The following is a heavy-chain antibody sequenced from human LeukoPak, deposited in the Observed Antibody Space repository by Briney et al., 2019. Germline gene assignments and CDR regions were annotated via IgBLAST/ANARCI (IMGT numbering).Heavy chain of an antibody. CDR2: IRSDGSST. CDR1: GFSFSAYI. Sequence: QPGGSLRLSCVASGFSFSAYIMHWVRQAPGKGLEYVSAIRSDGSSTFYPNFVKGRFAISIDNSKITLYLQMGSLRAEDTAVYYCTRRYGGHSGWAGYHDSWGQGTLVTVSS. J-gene: IGHJ4*02. D-gene: IGHD6-19*01. CDR3: TRRYGGHSGWAGYHDS. V-gene: IGHV3-64*01.